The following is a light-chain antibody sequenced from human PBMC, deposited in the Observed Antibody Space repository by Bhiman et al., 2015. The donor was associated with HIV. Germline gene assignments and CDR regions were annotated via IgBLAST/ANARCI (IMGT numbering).Light chain of an antibody. CDR3: NSRDSSGNHPNWV. V-gene: IGLV3-19*01. CDR1: SLRSYY. J-gene: IGLJ3*02. Sequence: SSELTQDPAVSVALGQTVRITCQGDSLRSYYASWYQQKPGQAPVLVIYGKNNRPSGIPDRFSGSSSGNTASLTITGAQAEDEADYYCNSRDSSGNHPNWVFGGGTKPDRP. CDR2: GKN.